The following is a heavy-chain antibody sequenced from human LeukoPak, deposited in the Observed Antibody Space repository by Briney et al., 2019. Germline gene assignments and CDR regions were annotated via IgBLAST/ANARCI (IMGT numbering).Heavy chain of an antibody. D-gene: IGHD6-19*01. CDR2: FDPEDGET. J-gene: IGHJ5*02. V-gene: IGHV1-24*01. CDR3: ATLVGSSGWYGEGWFDP. CDR1: GYTLTELS. Sequence: ASVKVSCKVSGYTLTELSMHWVRQAPGKRLEWIGGFDPEDGETIYAQKFQGRVTMTEDTSTDTAYMGLSSLRSEDTAVYYCATLVGSSGWYGEGWFDPWGQGTLVTVSS.